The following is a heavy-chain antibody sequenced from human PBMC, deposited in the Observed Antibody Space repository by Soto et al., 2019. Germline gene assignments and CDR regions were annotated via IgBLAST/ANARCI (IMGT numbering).Heavy chain of an antibody. J-gene: IGHJ4*02. Sequence: GGSLRLSCAASGFTFSSYSMNWVRQAPGKGLEWVSSISSSSSYIYYADSVKGRFTISRDNAKNSLYLQMNSLRAEDTAVYYCARDLQWLVPYLFDYWGQGTLVTVSS. D-gene: IGHD6-19*01. V-gene: IGHV3-21*01. CDR3: ARDLQWLVPYLFDY. CDR2: ISSSSSYI. CDR1: GFTFSSYS.